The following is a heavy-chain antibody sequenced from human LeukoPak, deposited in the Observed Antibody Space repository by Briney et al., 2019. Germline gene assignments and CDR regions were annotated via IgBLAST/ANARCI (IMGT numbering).Heavy chain of an antibody. CDR1: GFTFSSYA. Sequence: GGSLRLSCAASGFTFSSYAMSWVRQAPGKGLEWVANIKQDGSEKYYVDSVKGRFTISRDNAKNSLYLQMNSLRAEDTAVYYCARDPISPVSGSWFLEWLFDYWGQGTLVTVSS. V-gene: IGHV3-7*01. J-gene: IGHJ4*02. CDR3: ARDPISPVSGSWFLEWLFDY. D-gene: IGHD3-3*01. CDR2: IKQDGSEK.